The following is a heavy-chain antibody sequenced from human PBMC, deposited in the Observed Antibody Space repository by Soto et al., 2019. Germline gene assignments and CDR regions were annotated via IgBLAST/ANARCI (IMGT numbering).Heavy chain of an antibody. CDR3: TTDLGYCSGGSCY. J-gene: IGHJ4*02. CDR1: GFTFSNAW. V-gene: IGHV3-15*01. Sequence: GVLRLSCAASGFTFSNAWMSWVRQAPGKGLEWVGRIKSKTDGGTTDYAAPVKGRFTISRDDSKNTLYLQMNSLKTEDTAVYYCTTDLGYCSGGSCYSGQGILVTVSS. CDR2: IKSKTDGGTT. D-gene: IGHD2-15*01.